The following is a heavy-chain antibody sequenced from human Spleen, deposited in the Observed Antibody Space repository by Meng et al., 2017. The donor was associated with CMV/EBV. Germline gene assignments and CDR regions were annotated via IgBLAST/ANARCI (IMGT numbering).Heavy chain of an antibody. D-gene: IGHD5-24*01. Sequence: SETLSLTCTVSGGSVSSGSYYWSWIRQPPGKGLEWIGYIYYSGSTNYNPSLKSRVTISVDTSKNQFSLKLSSVTAADTAVYYCARGRDNDSSGRWSYWGQGSLVTVSS. V-gene: IGHV4-61*01. J-gene: IGHJ4*02. CDR3: ARGRDNDSSGRWSY. CDR1: GGSVSSGSYY. CDR2: IYYSGST.